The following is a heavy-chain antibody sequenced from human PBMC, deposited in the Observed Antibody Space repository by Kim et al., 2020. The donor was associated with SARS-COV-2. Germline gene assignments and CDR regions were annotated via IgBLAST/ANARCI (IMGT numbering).Heavy chain of an antibody. D-gene: IGHD4-17*01. CDR3: SKLVHSMTTRTGTFNV. CDR1: GFTFMTYG. J-gene: IGHJ3*01. CDR2: IGANGDYT. Sequence: GGSLRLSCAASGFTFMTYGMTWVRQAPGKGLEWVSTIGANGDYTYYTDSVKGRFNISRDNFKNTLFLHMDSLTADDTALYYCSKLVHSMTTRTGTFNVWGQRTLVTVSS. V-gene: IGHV3-23*01.